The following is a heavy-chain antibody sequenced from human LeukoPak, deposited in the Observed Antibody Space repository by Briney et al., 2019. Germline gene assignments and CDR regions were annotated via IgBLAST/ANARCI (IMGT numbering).Heavy chain of an antibody. J-gene: IGHJ6*02. CDR1: VLTFSSYG. V-gene: IGHV3-33*01. D-gene: IGHD6-19*01. Sequence: GGSLRLSCAASVLTFSSYGMHGVRQAPAKGLEWVAGICYAGSNKYYADSVKGGSTISRDSPKNTLYLQMNSLRAGETAVYYFASSEFFSSGWQDYYYYGMDVWGQGTTVTVSS. CDR3: ASSEFFSSGWQDYYYYGMDV. CDR2: ICYAGSNK.